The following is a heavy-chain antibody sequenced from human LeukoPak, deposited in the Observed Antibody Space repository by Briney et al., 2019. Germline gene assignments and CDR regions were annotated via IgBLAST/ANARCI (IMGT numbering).Heavy chain of an antibody. Sequence: SETLSLTCAVYGGSFSGYYWSWIRQPPGKGLEWIGEINHSGSTNYNPSLKSRVTISVDTSKNQFSLKLSSVTAADTAVYYCARGAHDYGGNSGYWGQGTLVTVSS. V-gene: IGHV4-34*01. D-gene: IGHD4-23*01. CDR2: INHSGST. CDR3: ARGAHDYGGNSGY. J-gene: IGHJ4*02. CDR1: GGSFSGYY.